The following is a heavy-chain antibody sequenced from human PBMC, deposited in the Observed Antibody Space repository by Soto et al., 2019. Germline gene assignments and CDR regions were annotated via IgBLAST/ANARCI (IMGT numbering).Heavy chain of an antibody. CDR3: AREHHASFDFWSGYYTGKDGWFDYFGMDV. V-gene: IGHV1-18*01. CDR1: GYTFISYG. J-gene: IGHJ6*02. Sequence: GASVKVSCKASGYTFISYGISWVRQAPGQGLEWMGWISAYNGNTNYAQKLQGRVTMTTDTSTGTAYMELRSLRSDDTAVYYCAREHHASFDFWSGYYTGKDGWFDYFGMDVWGQGTTVTVSS. CDR2: ISAYNGNT. D-gene: IGHD3-3*01.